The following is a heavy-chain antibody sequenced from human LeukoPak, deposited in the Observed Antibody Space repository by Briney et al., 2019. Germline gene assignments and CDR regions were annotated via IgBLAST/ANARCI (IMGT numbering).Heavy chain of an antibody. CDR2: LNPSRGTT. Sequence: ASVKLSCKASGYNFSSYYIQWVRQAPGQGLEWMGLLNPSRGTTAYAPKFQGRVTMTRDTSSNTVYMELRGLRSDDTAIYYCARDATRGIGGSYDLDFWGQGSLVTVSS. CDR3: ARDATRGIGGSYDLDF. J-gene: IGHJ4*02. D-gene: IGHD3-16*01. CDR1: GYNFSSYY. V-gene: IGHV1-46*01.